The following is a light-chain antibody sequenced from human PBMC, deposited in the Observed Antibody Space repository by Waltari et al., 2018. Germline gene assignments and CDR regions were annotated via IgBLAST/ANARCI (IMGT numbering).Light chain of an antibody. Sequence: QSALTQPASVSGSPGQSITISCTGPSSDVGGYNYVSWHQQHPGKAPKILIFNVSKRPSGVSTRFSGSKSGNTASLTISGLQAEDEAAYYCASYTTSSTYVLFGGGTTLTVL. CDR1: SSDVGGYNY. J-gene: IGLJ2*01. V-gene: IGLV2-14*03. CDR3: ASYTTSSTYVL. CDR2: NVS.